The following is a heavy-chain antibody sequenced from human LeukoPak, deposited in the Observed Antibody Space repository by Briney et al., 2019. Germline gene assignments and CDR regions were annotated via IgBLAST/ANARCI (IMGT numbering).Heavy chain of an antibody. J-gene: IGHJ4*02. Sequence: ASVKVSCKASGYTFTDYYMHWVQQAPGKGLEWMGRVDPADGEAAYAEKFQGRVTLTADPSRATAYMELASLRSEDTAMYYCARGGMHGSKEYWGQGTLVTVSS. V-gene: IGHV1-69-2*01. CDR1: GYTFTDYY. CDR3: ARGGMHGSKEY. CDR2: VDPADGEA. D-gene: IGHD2-2*03.